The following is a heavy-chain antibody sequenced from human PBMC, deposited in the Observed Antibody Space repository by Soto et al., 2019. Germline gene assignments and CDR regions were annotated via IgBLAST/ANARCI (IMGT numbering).Heavy chain of an antibody. Sequence: QVQLVQSGAEVKKPGASVKVSCKVSGYTLSELSIHWVRQAPGKGLEWMGGFYPADGETLYAQKFQGRVTMTEDTSTDTAYMDLSGLRSEDTAIYYCATSGRESQWYGDLSRLGFDIWGQGTLVTVSS. CDR3: ATSGRESQWYGDLSRLGFDI. J-gene: IGHJ3*02. D-gene: IGHD3-10*01. V-gene: IGHV1-24*01. CDR1: GYTLSELS. CDR2: FYPADGET.